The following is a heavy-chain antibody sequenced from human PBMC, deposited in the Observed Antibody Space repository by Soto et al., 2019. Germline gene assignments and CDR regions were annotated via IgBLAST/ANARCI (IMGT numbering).Heavy chain of an antibody. CDR1: GASIGSGDYY. V-gene: IGHV4-31*02. CDR3: ASIYDSSGYYYGNNWFDP. J-gene: IGHJ5*02. Sequence: SETLSLTCTVSGASIGSGDYYWSWIRQHPGKGLEWIGYIYYSGGTYYNPSLKSRVTISVDTSKKQISMELSYVTAADSAVYYCASIYDSSGYYYGNNWFDPWGQGTLVTVS. CDR2: IYYSGGT. D-gene: IGHD3-22*01.